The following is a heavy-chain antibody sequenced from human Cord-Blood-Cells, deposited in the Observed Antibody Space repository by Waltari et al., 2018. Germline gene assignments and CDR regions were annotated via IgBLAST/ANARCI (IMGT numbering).Heavy chain of an antibody. Sequence: QVQLVQSGAEVKKPGASVKVSCKASGYTFTGYYMHWVRQAPGQGLEWMGWINPNSGGTNYGKKFQARGTMPRDTSISTAYMELSRLRCDDTAVYYCASDPKLMGGLDYWGQGTLVTVSS. J-gene: IGHJ4*02. D-gene: IGHD2-8*01. CDR3: ASDPKLMGGLDY. V-gene: IGHV1-2*02. CDR2: INPNSGGT. CDR1: GYTFTGYY.